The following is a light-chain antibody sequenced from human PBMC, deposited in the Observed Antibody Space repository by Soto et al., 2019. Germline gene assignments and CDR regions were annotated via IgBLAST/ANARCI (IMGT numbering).Light chain of an antibody. Sequence: DIAMTQSPPSLSASVGDRVIITCRASQRISTYLNWYQQKPGQDPKLLIYDASNLEIGVPARFSGTRSGTDCTLTISRLQPEDFANFYCQKSYPIPHPFGGGTKVEI. CDR2: DAS. V-gene: IGKV1-39*01. CDR1: QRISTY. J-gene: IGKJ4*01. CDR3: QKSYPIPHP.